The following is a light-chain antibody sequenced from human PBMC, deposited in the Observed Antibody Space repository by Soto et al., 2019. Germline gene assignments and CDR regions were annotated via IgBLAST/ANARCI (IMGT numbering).Light chain of an antibody. Sequence: DIQMTQSPLSLSASLGDRVTITCRASQNISNFLNWYQQKPGKAPRLLVFGASNLQSGVPSRLRGSHSGTDFSLSISSLQREDLATYICQQSFRAPLNFGPGTKVDIK. CDR1: QNISNF. CDR2: GAS. CDR3: QQSFRAPLN. V-gene: IGKV1-39*01. J-gene: IGKJ3*01.